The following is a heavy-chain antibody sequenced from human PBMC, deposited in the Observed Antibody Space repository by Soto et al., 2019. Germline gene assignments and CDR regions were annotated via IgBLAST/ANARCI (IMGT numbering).Heavy chain of an antibody. CDR3: ATVHNTSRSFDY. CDR2: TGATGRTT. Sequence: GGSLRLSCAASGFAFSIYAMTWVRQAPGKGLEWVSTTGATGRTTYYADSVKGRFTVSRDNSKNTLDLQMSNLRAEDTAVYYCATVHNTSRSFDYWGQGTLVTVSS. CDR1: GFAFSIYA. J-gene: IGHJ4*02. V-gene: IGHV3-23*01. D-gene: IGHD1-20*01.